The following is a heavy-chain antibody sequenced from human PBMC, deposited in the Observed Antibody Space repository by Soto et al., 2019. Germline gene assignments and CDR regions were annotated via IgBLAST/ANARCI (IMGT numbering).Heavy chain of an antibody. V-gene: IGHV4-4*02. CDR3: AREDDGGDTLDV. Sequence: SETLSLTCAVSGGSISSSNWWSWVRQPPERGLEWIGYIHHSGSIIYNPSLKSRVTISVDTSKNQFSLHLSSVTAADTAVYFCAREDDGGDTLDVWGQGTTVTVSS. CDR1: GGSISSSNW. J-gene: IGHJ6*02. CDR2: IHHSGSI. D-gene: IGHD2-21*02.